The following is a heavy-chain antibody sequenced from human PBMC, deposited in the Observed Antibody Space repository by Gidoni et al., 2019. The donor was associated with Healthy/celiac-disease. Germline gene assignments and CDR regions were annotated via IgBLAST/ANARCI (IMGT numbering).Heavy chain of an antibody. D-gene: IGHD2-15*01. V-gene: IGHV5-10-1*03. CDR1: GYSCTSYW. J-gene: IGHJ3*02. CDR3: ASHEYIVVVVAASQGAFDI. Sequence: EVQLVQSGAEAKTHAESLRIYCKGSGYSCTSYWISWVRPMPGQGLEVMGSIDPLDSYPTYRPSFHGHVTISADNSILTAFLQWSSLKASDTAMYYCASHEYIVVVVAASQGAFDIWGQVTMVTVSS. CDR2: IDPLDSYP.